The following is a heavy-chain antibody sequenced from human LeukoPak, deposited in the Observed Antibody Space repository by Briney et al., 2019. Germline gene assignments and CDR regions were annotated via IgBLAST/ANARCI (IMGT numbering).Heavy chain of an antibody. J-gene: IGHJ6*03. D-gene: IGHD4-17*01. Sequence: ASVSVSCKASGYTLTSYYMHWVRQAPGQGLGWMGIINPSGGSTSYAQKFPGRVTMTRDMSTSTVYMELSSLRSEDTAVYYCASGDYYYYYYMDVWGKGTTVTVSS. CDR1: GYTLTSYY. CDR3: ASGDYYYYYYMDV. CDR2: INPSGGST. V-gene: IGHV1-46*01.